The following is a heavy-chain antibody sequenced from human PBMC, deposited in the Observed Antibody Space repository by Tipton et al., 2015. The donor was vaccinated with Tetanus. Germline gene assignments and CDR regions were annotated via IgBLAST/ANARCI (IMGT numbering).Heavy chain of an antibody. CDR2: ISAYNGNT. D-gene: IGHD3-16*02. J-gene: IGHJ4*02. CDR3: ARVSRFVMITFGGVIVPSHFDY. CDR1: GYTFTSYG. Sequence: QSGPEVKKPGASVKVSCKASGYTFTSYGISWVRQAPGQGLEWMGWISAYNGNTNYAQKLQGRVTMTTDTSTSTAYMELRSLRSDDTAVYYCARVSRFVMITFGGVIVPSHFDYWGQGTLVTVSS. V-gene: IGHV1-18*01.